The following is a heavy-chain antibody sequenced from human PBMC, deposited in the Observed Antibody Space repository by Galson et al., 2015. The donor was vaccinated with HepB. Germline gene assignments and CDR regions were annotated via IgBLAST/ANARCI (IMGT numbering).Heavy chain of an antibody. J-gene: IGHJ5*02. V-gene: IGHV3-30-3*01. CDR1: GFTFSSYA. D-gene: IGHD6-13*01. CDR3: AREIRQQLVRHNWFDP. CDR2: ISYDRSNK. Sequence: SLRLSCAASGFTFSSYAMHWVRQAPGKGLEWVAVISYDRSNKYYADSVKSRFTISRDNSKNTLYLQMNSLRAEDTAVYYCAREIRQQLVRHNWFDPWGQGTLVTVSS.